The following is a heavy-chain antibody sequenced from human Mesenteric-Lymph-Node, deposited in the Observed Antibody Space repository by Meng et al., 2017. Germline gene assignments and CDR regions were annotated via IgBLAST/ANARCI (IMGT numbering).Heavy chain of an antibody. CDR2: ISSSSSYI. CDR1: GFTFSTYW. J-gene: IGHJ3*02. CDR3: ARVYCSGGSCYSRDAFDI. Sequence: GESLKISCAASGFTFSTYWMHWVRQAPGKGLEWVSSISSSSSYIYYADSVKGRFTISRDNAKNSLYLQMNSLRAEDTAVYYCARVYCSGGSCYSRDAFDIWGQGTMVTVSS. V-gene: IGHV3-21*01. D-gene: IGHD2-15*01.